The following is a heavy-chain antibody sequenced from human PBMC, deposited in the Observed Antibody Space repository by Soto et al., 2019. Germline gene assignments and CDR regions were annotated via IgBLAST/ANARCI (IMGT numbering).Heavy chain of an antibody. CDR1: GFTFRSYA. V-gene: IGHV3-30-3*01. J-gene: IGHJ4*02. D-gene: IGHD1-26*01. CDR2: ISYDGSNK. Sequence: GGSQRLSCTASGFTFRSYAMHWVRQAPGKGLEWVAVISYDGSNKYYADSVKGRFTISRDNSKNTLYLQMNSLRAEDTAVYYCARDVSYYFDYWGQGTLVTVSS. CDR3: ARDVSYYFDY.